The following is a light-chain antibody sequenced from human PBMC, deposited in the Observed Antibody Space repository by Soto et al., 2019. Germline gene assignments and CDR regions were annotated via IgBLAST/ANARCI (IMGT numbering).Light chain of an antibody. CDR3: QQYASSPLLT. Sequence: EIVLTQSPATLSLSPGERATLSCRASQSIGLAIAWYQHKPGQAPRLLIFDASQRATGIPARFRGSGSGTDFTLSISSLEPEDFAVYYCQQYASSPLLTFGGGTKVEIK. V-gene: IGKV3-11*01. CDR2: DAS. CDR1: QSIGLA. J-gene: IGKJ4*01.